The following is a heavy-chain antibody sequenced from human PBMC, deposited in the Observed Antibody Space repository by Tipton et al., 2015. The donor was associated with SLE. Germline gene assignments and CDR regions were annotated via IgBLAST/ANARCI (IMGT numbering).Heavy chain of an antibody. Sequence: TLSLTCTVSGGSISSSSYYWGWIRQPPGKGLEWIGSIYYSGSTYYNPSLKSRVTISVDTSKNQFSLKLSSVTAADTAVYFCARGFRNDSDDLDYWGQGTLVTVSS. CDR2: IYYSGST. CDR1: GGSISSSSYY. D-gene: IGHD4-17*01. V-gene: IGHV4-39*07. CDR3: ARGFRNDSDDLDY. J-gene: IGHJ4*02.